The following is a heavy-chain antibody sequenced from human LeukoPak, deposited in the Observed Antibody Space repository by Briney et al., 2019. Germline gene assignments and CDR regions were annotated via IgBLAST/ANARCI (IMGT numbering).Heavy chain of an antibody. Sequence: GGSLRLSCAASGFTFSSYGMHWLRQAPGKGLEWVAVISYDGSNKYYADSVKGRFTISRDNSKNTLYLQMNSLRAEDTAVYYCAKGAEADYYYGMDVWGQGTTVTVSS. J-gene: IGHJ6*02. CDR3: AKGAEADYYYGMDV. CDR2: ISYDGSNK. V-gene: IGHV3-30*18. D-gene: IGHD6-13*01. CDR1: GFTFSSYG.